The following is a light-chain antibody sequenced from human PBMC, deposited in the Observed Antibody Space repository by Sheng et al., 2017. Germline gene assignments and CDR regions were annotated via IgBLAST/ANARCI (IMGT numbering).Light chain of an antibody. CDR3: QVWYNNNDHSWV. V-gene: IGLV3-21*03. CDR1: NIAN. Sequence: SYVLTQPPSVSVAPGKTARITCGGNNIANVHWYQQKPGQAPVLVVYDNSDRPSGIPERFSGSKSGNTATLTISRVEAGDEADYYCQVWYNNNDHSWVFGGGTKLTVL. J-gene: IGLJ3*02. CDR2: DNS.